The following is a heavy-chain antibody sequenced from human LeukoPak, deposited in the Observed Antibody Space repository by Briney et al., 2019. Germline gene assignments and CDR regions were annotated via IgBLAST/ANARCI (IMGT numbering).Heavy chain of an antibody. CDR3: ARYPHGDSSGWFFDY. CDR1: GYSFTSYW. J-gene: IGHJ4*02. V-gene: IGHV5-51*01. D-gene: IGHD6-19*01. Sequence: GESLKISCKGSGYSFTSYWIGWVRPMPGKGLEWMGIIYPGDSDTRYSPSFQGQVTISADKSISTAYLQWSSLKASDTAMYYCARYPHGDSSGWFFDYWGQGTLVTVSS. CDR2: IYPGDSDT.